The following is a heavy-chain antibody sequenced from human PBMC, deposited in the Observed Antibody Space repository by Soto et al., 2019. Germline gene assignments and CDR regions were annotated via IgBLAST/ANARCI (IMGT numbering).Heavy chain of an antibody. J-gene: IGHJ4*02. CDR2: MNPNSGNT. Sequence: GASVKVSCKASGYTFTSYDINWVRQATGQGLEWMGWMNPNSGNTGYAQKFQGRVTMTRNTSISTAYMELSSLRSEDTAVYYCARGYSSDWYWGVDYWGQGTLVTVSS. CDR3: ARGYSSDWYWGVDY. D-gene: IGHD6-19*01. V-gene: IGHV1-8*01. CDR1: GYTFTSYD.